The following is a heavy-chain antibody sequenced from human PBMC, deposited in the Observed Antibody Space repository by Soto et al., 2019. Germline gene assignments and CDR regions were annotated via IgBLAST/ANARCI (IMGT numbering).Heavy chain of an antibody. D-gene: IGHD6-19*01. CDR2: IRSKAYGGTT. V-gene: IGHV3-49*03. CDR3: TRQTFEEQWLYRRFDP. J-gene: IGHJ5*02. CDR1: GFTFGDYA. Sequence: GGSLRLSCTASGFTFGDYAMSWFRQAPGKGLEWVGFIRSKAYGGTTEYAASVKGRFTISRDDSKSIAYLQMNSLKTEDTAVYYCTRQTFEEQWLYRRFDPWGQGTLVTVSS.